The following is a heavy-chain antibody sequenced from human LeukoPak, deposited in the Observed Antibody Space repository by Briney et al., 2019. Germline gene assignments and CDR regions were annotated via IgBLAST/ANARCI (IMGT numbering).Heavy chain of an antibody. V-gene: IGHV3-30*18. CDR2: ISYDGSNK. CDR3: AKKIDRVVDYYYGMDV. CDR1: GFTFSDYY. Sequence: GGSLRLSCAASGFTFSDYYMSWIRQAPGKGLEWVAVISYDGSNKYYADSVKGRFTISGDNSKNTLYLQMNSLRAEDTAVYYCAKKIDRVVDYYYGMDVWGQGTTVTVSS. D-gene: IGHD1-14*01. J-gene: IGHJ6*02.